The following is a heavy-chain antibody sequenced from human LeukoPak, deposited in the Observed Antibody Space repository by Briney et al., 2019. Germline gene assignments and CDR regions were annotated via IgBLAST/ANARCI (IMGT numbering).Heavy chain of an antibody. J-gene: IGHJ4*02. CDR1: GFTFSSYS. CDR2: ISSSSSYI. Sequence: GGSLRLSCAASGFTFSSYSMNWVRQAPGKGLEWVSSISSSSSYIYYADSVKGRFTISRDNAKNSLYLQMNSLRAEDTAVYYCARDFYAYSSSSGEIDNWGQGTLVTVSS. V-gene: IGHV3-21*01. D-gene: IGHD6-6*01. CDR3: ARDFYAYSSSSGEIDN.